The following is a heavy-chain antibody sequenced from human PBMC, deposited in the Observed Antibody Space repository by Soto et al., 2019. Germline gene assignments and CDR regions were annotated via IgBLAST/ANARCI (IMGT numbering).Heavy chain of an antibody. CDR2: ISSSGSTI. J-gene: IGHJ5*02. CDR3: ARDSSGSRANWFDP. D-gene: IGHD6-19*01. Sequence: GWSLRLSCAASGFTFSDYYMSWIRQAPGKGLEWVSYISSSGSTIYYADSVKGRFTISRDNAKNSLYLQMNSLRAEDTAVYYCARDSSGSRANWFDPWGQGTLVTVSS. CDR1: GFTFSDYY. V-gene: IGHV3-11*01.